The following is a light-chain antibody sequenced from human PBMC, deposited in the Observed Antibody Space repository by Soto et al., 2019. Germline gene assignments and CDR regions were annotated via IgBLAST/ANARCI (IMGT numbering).Light chain of an antibody. CDR2: AAS. V-gene: IGKV1-39*01. CDR3: QQSYSSPWT. CDR1: QSISSY. Sequence: IQMTQSPSSLSASVGDRVTITCRASQSISSYLNWYQQKPGKAPNLLIYAASSLQSGVPSRFSGSGSGTDFTLNISSLQPEDFATYYCQQSYSSPWTFGQGTKVEIK. J-gene: IGKJ1*01.